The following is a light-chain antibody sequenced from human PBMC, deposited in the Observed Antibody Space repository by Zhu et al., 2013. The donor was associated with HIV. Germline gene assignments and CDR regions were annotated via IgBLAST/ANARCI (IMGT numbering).Light chain of an antibody. CDR2: VNS. Sequence: QSVLTQPPSVSGAPGQRVTISCTGSSSNIGADYDVHWYQQLPGTAPKLLIYVNSNRPSGVPDRFSGSKSGTSASLAITGLQAEDEADYYCQSYDSTLSGSVVFGGGTKLTVL. J-gene: IGLJ2*01. CDR3: QSYDSTLSGSVV. V-gene: IGLV1-40*01. CDR1: SSNIGADYD.